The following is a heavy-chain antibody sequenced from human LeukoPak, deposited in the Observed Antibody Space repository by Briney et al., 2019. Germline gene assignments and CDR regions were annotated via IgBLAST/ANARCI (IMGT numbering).Heavy chain of an antibody. D-gene: IGHD3-16*02. V-gene: IGHV1-2*02. J-gene: IGHJ2*01. CDR3: AREADIVSFDL. Sequence: ASVKVSCKASGYTFTGNHVHWVRQAPGQGLEWMGWIDPNSGGTKYAQKFQDRVTMTSDTSISTAYMELSGLRSDDTAVYFCAREADIVSFDLWGRGTRVTVSS. CDR1: GYTFTGNH. CDR2: IDPNSGGT.